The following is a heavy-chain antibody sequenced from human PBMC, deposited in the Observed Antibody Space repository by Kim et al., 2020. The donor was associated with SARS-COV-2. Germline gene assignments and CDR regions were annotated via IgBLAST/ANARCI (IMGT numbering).Heavy chain of an antibody. J-gene: IGHJ6*02. CDR2: FDPEDGET. CDR1: GYTLTELS. CDR3: ATDQLPYCSGGSCYGFYYYGMDV. Sequence: ASVKVSCKVSGYTLTELSMHWVRQAPGKGLEWMGGFDPEDGETIYAQKFQGRVTMTEDTSTDTAYMELSSLRSEDTAVYYCATDQLPYCSGGSCYGFYYYGMDVWGQGTTVTVSS. D-gene: IGHD2-15*01. V-gene: IGHV1-24*01.